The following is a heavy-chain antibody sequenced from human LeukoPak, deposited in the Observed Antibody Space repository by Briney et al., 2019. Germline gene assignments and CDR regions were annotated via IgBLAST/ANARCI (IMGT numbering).Heavy chain of an antibody. Sequence: GGSLRLSCAASGFTFSSYWMSWVRQAPGKGLEWVANIKQDGSEKYYVDSVKVRFTISRDNAKNSLYLQMNSLRAEDTAIYYCAKSSFSSGWYEPYYFDYWGQGTLVTVSS. CDR2: IKQDGSEK. J-gene: IGHJ4*02. CDR3: AKSSFSSGWYEPYYFDY. D-gene: IGHD6-19*01. V-gene: IGHV3-7*01. CDR1: GFTFSSYW.